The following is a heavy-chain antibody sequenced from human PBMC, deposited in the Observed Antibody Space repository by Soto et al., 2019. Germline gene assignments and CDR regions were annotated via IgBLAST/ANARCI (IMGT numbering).Heavy chain of an antibody. D-gene: IGHD2-15*01. CDR1: GGTFSSYS. V-gene: IGHV1-69*01. Sequence: QVQLVQSGAEVKKPGSSVKVSCKASGGTFSSYSINWVRQAPGQGLEWMGEIIPIFGTANYAQKFQGRVTITADEFTSTAYMELSKLISEDKAGVYRARSGGRHSGGIDYWGQGTLVTVSS. CDR2: IIPIFGTA. J-gene: IGHJ4*02. CDR3: ARSGGRHSGGIDY.